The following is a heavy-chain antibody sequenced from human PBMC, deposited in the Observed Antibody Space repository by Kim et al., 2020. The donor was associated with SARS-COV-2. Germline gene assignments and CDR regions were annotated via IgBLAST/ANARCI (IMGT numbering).Heavy chain of an antibody. J-gene: IGHJ4*02. CDR3: ARRGWVNGSGNHYFDY. CDR1: GGSISSSSYY. V-gene: IGHV4-39*01. Sequence: SETLSLTCTVSGGSISSSSYYWGWIRQPPGKGLEWIGSIYYSGSTYYNPSLKSRVTISVDTSKNQFSLKLSSVTAADTAVYYCARRGWVNGSGNHYFDYWGQGTLVTVSS. CDR2: IYYSGST. D-gene: IGHD3-10*01.